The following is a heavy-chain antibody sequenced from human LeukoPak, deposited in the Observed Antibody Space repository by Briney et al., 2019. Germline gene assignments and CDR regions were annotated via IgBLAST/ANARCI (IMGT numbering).Heavy chain of an antibody. V-gene: IGHV3-23*01. D-gene: IGHD3-22*01. CDR3: AKLSLQTTVIVVVITPIDY. CDR2: ISGSGGST. CDR1: GFTFSSYA. J-gene: IGHJ4*02. Sequence: GGSLRLSCAASGFTFSSYAMSWVRQAPGKGLEWVSAISGSGGSTYYADSVKGWFTISRDNSKNTLYLQMNSLRAEDTAVYYCAKLSLQTTVIVVVITPIDYWGQGTLVTVSS.